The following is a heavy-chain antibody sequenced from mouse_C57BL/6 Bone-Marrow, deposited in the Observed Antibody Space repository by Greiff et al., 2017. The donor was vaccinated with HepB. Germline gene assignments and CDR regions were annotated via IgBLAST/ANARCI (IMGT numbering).Heavy chain of an antibody. V-gene: IGHV2-9*01. CDR3: AKRISTMVTTRYFDV. CDR1: GFSLTSYG. CDR2: IWGGGST. Sequence: QVQLKESGPGLVAPSQSLSITCTVSGFSLTSYGVDWVRQPPGKGLEWLGVIWGGGSTNYNSALMSRLSISKDNSRSQVFLKMNSLQTDDTAMYYCAKRISTMVTTRYFDVWGTGTTVTVSS. J-gene: IGHJ1*03. D-gene: IGHD2-2*01.